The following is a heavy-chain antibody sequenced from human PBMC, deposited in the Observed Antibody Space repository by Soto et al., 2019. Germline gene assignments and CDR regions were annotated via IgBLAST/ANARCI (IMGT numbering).Heavy chain of an antibody. D-gene: IGHD2-2*02. CDR1: GYTLTELS. Sequence: VASVKVSCKVSGYTLTELSMHWVRQAPGKGLEWMGGFDPEDGETIYAQKFQGRVTMTEDTSTDTAYMELSSLRSEDTAVYYCATDPVAVPAAIKWFDPWGQGTLVTVSS. J-gene: IGHJ5*02. CDR2: FDPEDGET. CDR3: ATDPVAVPAAIKWFDP. V-gene: IGHV1-24*01.